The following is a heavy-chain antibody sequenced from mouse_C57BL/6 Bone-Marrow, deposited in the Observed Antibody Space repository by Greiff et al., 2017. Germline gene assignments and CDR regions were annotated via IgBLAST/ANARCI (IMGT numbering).Heavy chain of an antibody. V-gene: IGHV5S21*01. CDR1: GFTFSSYA. CDR2: ISSGGDYI. D-gene: IGHD1-1*01. Sequence: DVMLVESGEGLVKPGGSLKLSCAASGFTFSSYAMSWVRQTPEKRLEWVAYISSGGDYIYYADTVKGRFTISRDNARNTLYLQMSSLKSEDTAMYYCTRRGSHGYFDVWGTGTTVTVSS. CDR3: TRRGSHGYFDV. J-gene: IGHJ1*03.